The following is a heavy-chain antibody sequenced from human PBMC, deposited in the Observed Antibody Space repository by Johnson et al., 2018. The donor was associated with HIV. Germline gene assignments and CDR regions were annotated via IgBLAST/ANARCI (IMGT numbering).Heavy chain of an antibody. J-gene: IGHJ3*02. CDR2: ISYDGSKK. V-gene: IGHV3-30*04. CDR1: GFTFSSYA. D-gene: IGHD3-10*01. Sequence: QMQLVESRGGVVQPGRSLKLSCAASGFTFSSYAMHWVRQAPGKGLDWVAVISYDGSKKYHADSVKGRFSISRDNSKNTLFLEMNSLRAEDTAVYYCANLAGSDAFDIWGQGTMVTVSS. CDR3: ANLAGSDAFDI.